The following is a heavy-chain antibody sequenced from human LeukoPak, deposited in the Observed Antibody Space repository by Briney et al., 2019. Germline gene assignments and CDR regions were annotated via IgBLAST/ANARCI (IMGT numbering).Heavy chain of an antibody. D-gene: IGHD6-6*01. CDR1: GFTFSLYA. CDR2: ITNNGGST. CDR3: ARLRGSSGGFDY. V-gene: IGHV3-64*01. J-gene: IGHJ4*02. Sequence: GGSLRLSCAASGFTFSLYAMHWVRQAPGRGLEYVSAITNNGGSTYYANSVKGRFTISRDNSENTLYLQMGSLRAEDTAVYYCARLRGSSGGFDYWGQGTLVTVSS.